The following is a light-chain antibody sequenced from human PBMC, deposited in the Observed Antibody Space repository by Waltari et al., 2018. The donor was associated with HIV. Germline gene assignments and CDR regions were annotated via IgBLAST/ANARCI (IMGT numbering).Light chain of an antibody. CDR1: SRGVGSFDL. J-gene: IGLJ3*02. Sequence: QSALPQPASVAGSPGRSITRPSTGTSRGVGSFDLVSWHQQHPGKAPKFLIYEVSKRPSGVSNRFSGSKSGNTASLTISGLQAEDEADYYCCSYAGSSLGVFGGGTKLTVL. V-gene: IGLV2-23*02. CDR3: CSYAGSSLGV. CDR2: EVS.